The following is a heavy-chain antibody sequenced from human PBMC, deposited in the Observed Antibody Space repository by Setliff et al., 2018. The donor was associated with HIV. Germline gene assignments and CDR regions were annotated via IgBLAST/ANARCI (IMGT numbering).Heavy chain of an antibody. D-gene: IGHD2-21*01. CDR2: INPTGDIT. J-gene: IGHJ3*02. CDR1: GYTLRSNY. Sequence: ASVTVSCKTSGYTLRSNYMHWVRQAPGQGLEWMGLINPTGDITFYPQKFQARVTMTRDTSASTVYLELRSLRSDVTAVYFCASKGGCENYPDSDAFDIWGQGTLVTVSS. CDR3: ASKGGCENYPDSDAFDI. V-gene: IGHV1-46*01.